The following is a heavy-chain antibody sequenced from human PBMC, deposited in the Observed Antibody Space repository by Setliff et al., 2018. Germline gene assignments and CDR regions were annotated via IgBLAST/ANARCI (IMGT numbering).Heavy chain of an antibody. CDR3: ARRDVGSDYPLRI. J-gene: IGHJ4*02. V-gene: IGHV1-18*01. Sequence: ASVKVSCKTSGYTFRNYGITWVRQAPGQGLEWVGWISVYKAETNYAQKFQGRVTLSVDKSIGTASLQWASLKISDSAIYYCARRDVGSDYPLRIWGQGTLVTVSS. CDR2: ISVYKAET. D-gene: IGHD4-17*01. CDR1: GYTFRNYG.